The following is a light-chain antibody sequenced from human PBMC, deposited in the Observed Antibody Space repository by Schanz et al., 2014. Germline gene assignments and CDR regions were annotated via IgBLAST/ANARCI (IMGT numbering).Light chain of an antibody. J-gene: IGLJ3*02. CDR2: EVT. CDR3: CSYAGSSTLV. V-gene: IGLV2-23*02. CDR1: SSDIGNYNY. Sequence: QSALTQPPSASGSPGQSVTISCTGTSSDIGNYNYVSWYQQHPGQAPKLVIYEVTKRPSGVSNRFSGSKSGNTASLTISGLQDEDEADYYCCSYAGSSTLVFGGGTKLTVL.